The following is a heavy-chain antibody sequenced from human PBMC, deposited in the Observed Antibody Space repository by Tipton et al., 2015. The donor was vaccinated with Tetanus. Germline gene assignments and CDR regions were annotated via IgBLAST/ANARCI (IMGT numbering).Heavy chain of an antibody. J-gene: IGHJ5*02. D-gene: IGHD1-26*01. Sequence: SLRLSCAASGFTFGSYAMHWVRQAPGKGLEWVSVSYSGGSYAYYADSVKGRFTTSRDDSKNTLYLHMTSLRAEDTAVYYCAKVRGSLMYPYDAWGQGALVTATS. CDR2: SYSGGSYA. V-gene: IGHV3-23*03. CDR1: GFTFGSYA. CDR3: AKVRGSLMYPYDA.